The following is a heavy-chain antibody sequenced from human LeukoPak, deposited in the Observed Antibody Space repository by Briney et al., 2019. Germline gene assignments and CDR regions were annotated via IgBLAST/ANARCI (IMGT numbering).Heavy chain of an antibody. CDR3: AKQLSTTDYGMDV. J-gene: IGHJ6*02. CDR2: INPNSGGT. V-gene: IGHV1-2*04. D-gene: IGHD3-16*02. Sequence: ASVKDSCKASGYTFTGYYMHWVRQAPGQGLEWMGWINPNSGGTNYAQKFQGWVTMTRDTSISTAYMELSRLRSDDTAVYYCAKQLSTTDYGMDVWGQGTTVTVSS. CDR1: GYTFTGYY.